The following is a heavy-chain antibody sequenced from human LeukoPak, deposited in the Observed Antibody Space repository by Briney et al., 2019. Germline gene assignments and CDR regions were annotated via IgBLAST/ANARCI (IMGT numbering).Heavy chain of an antibody. Sequence: GGSLRLSCAASGFTFSSYSMNWVRQTPGKGLEWVSYISSSSSTIYYADSVKGRFTISRDNAKNSLYLQMNSLRAEDTAVYYCARGAYYYEDWGQGTLVTVSS. CDR2: ISSSSSTI. CDR3: ARGAYYYED. V-gene: IGHV3-48*01. D-gene: IGHD3-22*01. J-gene: IGHJ4*02. CDR1: GFTFSSYS.